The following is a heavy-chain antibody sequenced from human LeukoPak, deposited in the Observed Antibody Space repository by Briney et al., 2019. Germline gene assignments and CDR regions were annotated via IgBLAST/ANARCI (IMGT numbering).Heavy chain of an antibody. J-gene: IGHJ4*02. CDR3: AREDYDSSGYYLLDY. CDR2: ISSSSSYI. V-gene: IGHV3-21*01. Sequence: GGSLRLSCAASGFTFSSYSMNWVRQAPGKGLEWVSSISSSSSYIYYADSVKGRFTISRDNAKNSLYLQMNSLRAEDTAVYYCAREDYDSSGYYLLDYWGQGTLVTVSS. CDR1: GFTFSSYS. D-gene: IGHD3-22*01.